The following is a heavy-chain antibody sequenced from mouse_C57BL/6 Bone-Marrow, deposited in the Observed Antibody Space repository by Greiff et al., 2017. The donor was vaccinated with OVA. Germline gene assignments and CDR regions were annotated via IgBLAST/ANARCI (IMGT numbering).Heavy chain of an antibody. V-gene: IGHV1-63*01. CDR3: ARGGLLFYSYCDV. CDR2: IYPGGGYT. CDR1: GYTFTNYW. Sequence: QVQLQQSGAELVRPGTSVKMSCKASGYTFTNYWIGWAKQRPGHGLAWIGAIYPGGGYTNYNEKFQGKATLPADKSSSTAYMQFSSLTSEDSAIYYCARGGLLFYSYCDVWGTGTTVTVSS. J-gene: IGHJ1*03. D-gene: IGHD2-12*01.